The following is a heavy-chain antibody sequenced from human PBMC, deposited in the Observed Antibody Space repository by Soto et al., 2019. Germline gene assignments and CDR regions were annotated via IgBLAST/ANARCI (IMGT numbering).Heavy chain of an antibody. D-gene: IGHD6-19*01. CDR1: GYTFTSYD. CDR3: ARVVDSSGWPNWFDP. V-gene: IGHV1-8*01. J-gene: IGHJ5*02. Sequence: ASVKVCCKASGYTFTSYDINWVRQATGQGLEWMGWMNPNSGNTGYAQKFQGRVTMTRNTSISTAYMELSSVTAADTAVYYCARVVDSSGWPNWFDPWGQGTLVTVSS. CDR2: MNPNSGNT.